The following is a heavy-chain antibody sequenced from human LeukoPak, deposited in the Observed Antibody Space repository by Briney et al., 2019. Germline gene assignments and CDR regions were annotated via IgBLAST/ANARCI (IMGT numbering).Heavy chain of an antibody. Sequence: QPGGSLRLSCAASGFTVSSNYMSWVRQAPGKGLEWVSVIYSGGSTYYADSVKGRFTISRDNSKNTLYLQMNSLRAEDTAVYYCARLTWICFGSVCHTGFDYWGPGTLVTVSS. J-gene: IGHJ4*02. D-gene: IGHD2-8*02. CDR1: GFTVSSNY. CDR3: ARLTWICFGSVCHTGFDY. CDR2: IYSGGST. V-gene: IGHV3-53*01.